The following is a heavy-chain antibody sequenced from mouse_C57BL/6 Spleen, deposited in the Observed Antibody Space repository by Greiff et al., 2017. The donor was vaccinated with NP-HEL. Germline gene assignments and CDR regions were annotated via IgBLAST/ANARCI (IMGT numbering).Heavy chain of an antibody. CDR2: IDPNSGGT. CDR1: GYTFTSYW. V-gene: IGHV1-72*01. J-gene: IGHJ4*01. D-gene: IGHD2-5*01. Sequence: QQSCKASGYTFTSYWMHWVKQRPGRGLEWIGRIDPNSGGTKYNEKFKSKATLTVDKPSSTAYLQLSSLTSEDSAVYYCARSYSNYYAMDYWGQGTSVTVSS. CDR3: ARSYSNYYAMDY.